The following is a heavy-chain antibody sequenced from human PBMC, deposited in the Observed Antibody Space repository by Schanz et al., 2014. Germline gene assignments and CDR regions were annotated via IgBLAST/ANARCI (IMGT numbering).Heavy chain of an antibody. J-gene: IGHJ6*02. CDR2: IVPIAGIT. CDR1: GGTFSSDT. V-gene: IGHV1-69*02. D-gene: IGHD1-1*01. CDR3: ARPTDNDDYYGMDV. Sequence: QVQLVPSGAEVKKPGSSVKVSCKASGGTFSSDTFSWVRQAPGQGLEWMGRIVPIAGITNYAQRFQGRVTITADKSSDTAYMELSSLRSEDTAVYYCARPTDNDDYYGMDVWGQGTTVTVSS.